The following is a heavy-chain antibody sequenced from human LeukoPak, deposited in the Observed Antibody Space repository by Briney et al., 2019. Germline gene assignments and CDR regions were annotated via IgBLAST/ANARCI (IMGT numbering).Heavy chain of an antibody. J-gene: IGHJ4*02. Sequence: PGGSLRLSCAASGFTVSSNYMSWVRQAPGKGLEWVSVIYSGGSTYYADSVKGRFAISRDNSKNTLYLQMNSLRAEDTAVYYCARWEGATGFDYWGQGTLVAVSS. CDR1: GFTVSSNY. V-gene: IGHV3-53*01. CDR2: IYSGGST. CDR3: ARWEGATGFDY. D-gene: IGHD1-26*01.